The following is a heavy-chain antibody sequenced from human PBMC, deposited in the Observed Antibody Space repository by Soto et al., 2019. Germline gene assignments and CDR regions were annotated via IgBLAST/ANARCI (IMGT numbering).Heavy chain of an antibody. V-gene: IGHV4-59*08. CDR3: ARHVRVVLVRGRWFFEF. CDR2: IYFSGET. D-gene: IGHD3-10*01. Sequence: PSETLSLTCTVSGGSINNYYWSWIRQPPGKGLEWIGYIYFSGETYYNPSLKSRVTISVDTSKDQFSLKLNYVTAADTAMYYCARHVRVVLVRGRWFFEFWGRGSLVTVSS. CDR1: GGSINNYY. J-gene: IGHJ2*01.